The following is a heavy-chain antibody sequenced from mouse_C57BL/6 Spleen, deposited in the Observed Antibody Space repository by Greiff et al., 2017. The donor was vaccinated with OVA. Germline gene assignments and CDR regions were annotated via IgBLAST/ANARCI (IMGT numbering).Heavy chain of an antibody. CDR2: IDPSDSYT. J-gene: IGHJ2*01. CDR3: ASGGWVDY. V-gene: IGHV1-50*01. D-gene: IGHD3-3*01. CDR1: GYTFTSYW. Sequence: VQLQQPGAELVKPGASVKLSCKASGYTFTSYWMQWVKQRPGQGLEWIGEIDPSDSYTNYNQKFKGKATLTVDTSSSTAYMQLSSLTSEDSAVYYCASGGWVDYWGQGTTLTVSS.